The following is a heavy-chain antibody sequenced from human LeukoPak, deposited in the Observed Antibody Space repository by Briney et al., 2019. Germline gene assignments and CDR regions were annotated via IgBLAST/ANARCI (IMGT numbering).Heavy chain of an antibody. V-gene: IGHV3-53*01. CDR3: ARATMGYFDY. Sequence: GGSLRLSCAASGFTVSSNYMSWVRQAPGKGLERVSVIYSGENTYYADSVKGRFTISRDNSKNTLYLQMNSLRAEDTVVYYCARATMGYFDYWGQGTLVTVSS. J-gene: IGHJ4*02. CDR2: IYSGENT. CDR1: GFTVSSNY. D-gene: IGHD3-3*01.